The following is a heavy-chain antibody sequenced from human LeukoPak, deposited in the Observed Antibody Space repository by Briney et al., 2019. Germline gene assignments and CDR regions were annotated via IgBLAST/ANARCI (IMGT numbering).Heavy chain of an antibody. CDR2: ISGYSGKT. Sequence: GASVKVSCKASGDTFASYGISWVRQAPGQGLEWMGWISGYSGKTSYAQKFQGRVTMTRDTSTSTVYMELRSLRSDDTAVYYCARVYCGGDCLLYYYYYMDVWGKGTTVTISS. V-gene: IGHV1-18*01. CDR3: ARVYCGGDCLLYYYYYMDV. J-gene: IGHJ6*03. CDR1: GDTFASYG. D-gene: IGHD2-21*02.